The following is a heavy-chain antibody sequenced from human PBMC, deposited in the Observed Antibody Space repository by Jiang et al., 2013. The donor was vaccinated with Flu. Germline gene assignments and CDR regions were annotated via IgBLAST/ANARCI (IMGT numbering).Heavy chain of an antibody. CDR1: GFTFSSYA. CDR3: AKDGGSSSSTRWGDY. V-gene: IGHV3-23*04. D-gene: IGHD6-6*01. J-gene: IGHJ4*02. CDR2: ISASGGST. Sequence: VQLVESGGDLVQPGGSVRLSCAASGFTFSSYAMTWVRQPPGKGLEWVSSISASGGSTYYADSVKGRFTISRDSSKNTLFLQMNSLRAEDTAVYYCAKDGGSSSSTRWGDYWGQGTLITVSS.